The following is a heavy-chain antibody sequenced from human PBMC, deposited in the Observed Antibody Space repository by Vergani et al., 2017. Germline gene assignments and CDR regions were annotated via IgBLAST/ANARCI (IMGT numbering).Heavy chain of an antibody. D-gene: IGHD6-13*01. CDR1: GFTVSSNY. V-gene: IGHV3-48*04. CDR3: AREVYSSPPDY. CDR2: ISSSSSTI. J-gene: IGHJ4*02. Sequence: EVQLVESGGGLVQPGGSLRLSCAASGFTVSSNYMSWVRQAPGKGLEWVSYISSSSSTIYYADSVKGRFTISRDNAKNSLYLQMNSLRAEDTAVYYCAREVYSSPPDYWGQGTLVTVSS.